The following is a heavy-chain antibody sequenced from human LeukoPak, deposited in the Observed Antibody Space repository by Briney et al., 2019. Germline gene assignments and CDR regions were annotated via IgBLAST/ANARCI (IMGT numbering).Heavy chain of an antibody. CDR1: GYTFTSYG. CDR2: ISAYNGNT. V-gene: IGHV1-18*01. J-gene: IGHJ6*02. CDR3: AREEPVDYYYGMDV. Sequence: ASVKVSCKASGYTFTSYGISWVRQAPGQGVEWMGWISAYNGNTNYAQKLQGRVTMTTDTSTSTAYMELRSLRSDDTAVYYCAREEPVDYYYGMDVWGQGTTVTVSS.